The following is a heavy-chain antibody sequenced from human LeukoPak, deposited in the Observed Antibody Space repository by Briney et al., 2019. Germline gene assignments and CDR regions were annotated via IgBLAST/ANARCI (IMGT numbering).Heavy chain of an antibody. J-gene: IGHJ3*02. CDR3: ARDGILVGARDAFDI. V-gene: IGHV1-2*02. Sequence: VASVKVSCKASGYTFTSYGISWVRQAPGQGLEWMGWINPNSGGTNYAQKFQGRVTMTRDTSISTAYMELSRLRSDDTAVYYCARDGILVGARDAFDIWGQGTMVTVSS. D-gene: IGHD1-26*01. CDR2: INPNSGGT. CDR1: GYTFTSYG.